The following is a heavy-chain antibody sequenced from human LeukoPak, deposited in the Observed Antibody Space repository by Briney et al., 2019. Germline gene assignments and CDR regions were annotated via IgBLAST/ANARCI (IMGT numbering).Heavy chain of an antibody. V-gene: IGHV1-18*01. CDR1: GYTFSSYG. Sequence: GASVKVSCNASGYTFSSYGISWMRLAPGQGLEWMGWISAYNGKTNYAQNLQDRVTMTTDTSTSTAYMELRSLRSDDTAVYYCARTSRDSSGYYVFWGQGTLVTVSS. CDR2: ISAYNGKT. D-gene: IGHD3-22*01. CDR3: ARTSRDSSGYYVF. J-gene: IGHJ4*02.